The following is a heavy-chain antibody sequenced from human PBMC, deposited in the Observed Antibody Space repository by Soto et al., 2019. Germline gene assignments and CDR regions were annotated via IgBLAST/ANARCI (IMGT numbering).Heavy chain of an antibody. CDR1: GFTFSGYS. CDR3: VREDILGVRSFDY. J-gene: IGHJ4*02. Sequence: GGSLRLSCAASGFTFSGYSVNWVRQAPGKGLEWISYISSGSKTIYYADSVKGRFIVSRDNAKNSQYLQMSSLRDEDTAVYYCVREDILGVRSFDYWGQGTLVTVSS. CDR2: ISSGSKTI. D-gene: IGHD3-9*01. V-gene: IGHV3-48*02.